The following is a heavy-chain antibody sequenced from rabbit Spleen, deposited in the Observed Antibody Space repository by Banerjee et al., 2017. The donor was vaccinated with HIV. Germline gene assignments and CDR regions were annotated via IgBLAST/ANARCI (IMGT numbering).Heavy chain of an antibody. CDR3: ARGTNAHGYGYNL. Sequence: QEQLEESGGDLVKPEGSLTLTCTASGFTLSSSYWICWVRQAPGKGPEWIACVDAGSSGSTYYASWAKGRFTISKTSSTTVTLQMTSLTAADTATYFCARGTNAHGYGYNLWGPGTLVTVS. J-gene: IGHJ4*01. CDR1: GFTLSSSYW. D-gene: IGHD6-1*01. V-gene: IGHV1S45*01. CDR2: VDAGSSGST.